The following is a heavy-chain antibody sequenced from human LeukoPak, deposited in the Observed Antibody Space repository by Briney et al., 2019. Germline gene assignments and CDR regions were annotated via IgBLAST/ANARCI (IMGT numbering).Heavy chain of an antibody. Sequence: ETLSLTCTVSGGSISSYYWSWVRKAPGKGLEWVSAISGSGGSTYYADSVKGRFTISRDNSKNTLYLQMNSLRAEDTAVYYWAKGDVLRFLEWLSDLDHWGQGTLVTVSS. D-gene: IGHD3-3*01. CDR2: ISGSGGST. J-gene: IGHJ4*02. CDR3: AKGDVLRFLEWLSDLDH. V-gene: IGHV3-23*01. CDR1: GGSISSYY.